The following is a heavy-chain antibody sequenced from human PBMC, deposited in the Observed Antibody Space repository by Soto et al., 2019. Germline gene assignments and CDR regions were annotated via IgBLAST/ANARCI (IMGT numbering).Heavy chain of an antibody. V-gene: IGHV1-69*13. J-gene: IGHJ4*02. Sequence: EASVKVSCKAIGYSFTSHYMHWVRQAPGQGLEWMGGIIPIFGTANYAQKFQGRVTITADESTSTAYMELSSLRSEDTAVYYCARSGFPGIAAYWGQGTLVTVSS. D-gene: IGHD6-13*01. CDR2: IIPIFGTA. CDR3: ARSGFPGIAAY. CDR1: GYSFTSHY.